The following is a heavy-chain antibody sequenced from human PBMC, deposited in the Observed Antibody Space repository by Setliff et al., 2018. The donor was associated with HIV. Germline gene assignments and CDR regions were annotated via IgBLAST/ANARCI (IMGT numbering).Heavy chain of an antibody. V-gene: IGHV4-34*01. D-gene: IGHD6-13*01. CDR2: NNHREDT. Sequence: TSETLSLTCAVYGESFSAYSWTWIRQPPGKGLEWIGENNHREDTNYNPSLKSRVTISVDTSKNQFSLKLSSVTAADTAVYFCARMAAAGRGHYYYYVDVWGKGTTVTVSS. CDR1: GESFSAYS. J-gene: IGHJ6*03. CDR3: ARMAAAGRGHYYYYVDV.